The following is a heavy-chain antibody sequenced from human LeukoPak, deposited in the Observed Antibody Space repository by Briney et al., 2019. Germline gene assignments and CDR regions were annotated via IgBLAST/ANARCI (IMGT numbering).Heavy chain of an antibody. CDR2: INHSGSS. D-gene: IGHD6-13*01. V-gene: IGHV4-34*01. CDR1: CGSLSGYY. Sequence: WGTLSLTCAGYCGSLSGYYWRWIRPAPGKGPGWIGEINHSGSSNYKPSLKSRVTISVDTSKNQFSLKLGSVTAADTAVYYCARCRWSSWSPLLEPRIPTIDYWGQGTLVTVSS. CDR3: ARCRWSSWSPLLEPRIPTIDY. J-gene: IGHJ4*02.